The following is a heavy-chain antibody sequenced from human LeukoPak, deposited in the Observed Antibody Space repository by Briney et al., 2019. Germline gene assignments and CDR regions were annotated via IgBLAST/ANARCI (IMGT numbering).Heavy chain of an antibody. CDR3: ARLLQDSSGYYYYYYGMDV. CDR1: GGSISSYY. CDR2: IYYSGST. D-gene: IGHD3-22*01. V-gene: IGHV4-59*08. J-gene: IGHJ6*02. Sequence: SETLSLICTVSGGSISSYYWSWIRQPTGKGLEWIGYIYYSGSTNYNPSLKSRVTISVNTCKNQFSLKLSSVTAADTAVYYCARLLQDSSGYYYYYYGMDVWGQGTTVTVSS.